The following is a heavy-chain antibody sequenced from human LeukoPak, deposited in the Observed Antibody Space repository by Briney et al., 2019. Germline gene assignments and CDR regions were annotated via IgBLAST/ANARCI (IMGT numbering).Heavy chain of an antibody. D-gene: IGHD3-22*01. CDR1: GYTFTGYY. Sequence: ASVKVPCKASGYTFTGYYMHWVRQAPGQGLEWMGWINPNNGGTNYAQKFQGRVTMTRDTSISTAYMELSRLRSDDTAVYYCARYYDSSGYYDYWGQGTLVTVSS. CDR3: ARYYDSSGYYDY. CDR2: INPNNGGT. V-gene: IGHV1-2*02. J-gene: IGHJ4*02.